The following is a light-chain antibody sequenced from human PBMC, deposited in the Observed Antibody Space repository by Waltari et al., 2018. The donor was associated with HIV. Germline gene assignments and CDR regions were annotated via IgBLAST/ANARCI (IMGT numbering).Light chain of an antibody. CDR3: DSRDTSGNHVV. CDR1: RLSVYY. CDR2: GQN. J-gene: IGLJ2*01. V-gene: IGLV3-19*01. Sequence: SSELTQDPAVSVALGQTVRITCQGDRLSVYYATWYQQKPGQAPFLLVYGQNNRPSVIPDRFSGSSSGNTASLTITVAQAEDEADYYCDSRDTSGNHVVFGGGTKVTVL.